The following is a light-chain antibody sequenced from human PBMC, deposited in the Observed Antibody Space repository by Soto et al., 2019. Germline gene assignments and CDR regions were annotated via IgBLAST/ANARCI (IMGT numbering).Light chain of an antibody. CDR1: RGDVGSYNF. CDR2: EGT. CDR3: FSYAGSTYV. V-gene: IGLV2-23*01. J-gene: IGLJ1*01. Sequence: QSLLTHPASLSGSPGQSLTTSSIGTRGDVGSYNFVSWYQQYPGKVPKLMIYEGTKRPSGVSNRFSGSKSGNTASLTISGLQAEDEADYYCFSYAGSTYVFGTGTKVTVL.